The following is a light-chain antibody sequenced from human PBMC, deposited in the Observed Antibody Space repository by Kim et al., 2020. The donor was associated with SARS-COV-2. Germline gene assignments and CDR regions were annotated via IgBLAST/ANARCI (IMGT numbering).Light chain of an antibody. CDR3: NSRYSSGNNYV. CDR1: SLRNFY. V-gene: IGLV3-19*01. Sequence: ALGQTGRITCQGDSLRNFYTTWYQQKPGQAPVVVIYGKNNRPSGIPDRFSGSSSGNTASLTITGAQAEDEADYYCNSRYSSGNNYVFGTGTKVTVL. CDR2: GKN. J-gene: IGLJ1*01.